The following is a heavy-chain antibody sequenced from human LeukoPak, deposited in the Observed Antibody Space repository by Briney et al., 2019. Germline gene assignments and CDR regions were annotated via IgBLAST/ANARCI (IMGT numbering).Heavy chain of an antibody. CDR1: GFTFSSYG. D-gene: IGHD3-22*01. CDR2: ISGSGGST. CDR3: AKGLVVMSPSAGDY. J-gene: IGHJ4*02. Sequence: GGSLRLSCAASGFTFSSYGMSWVRQAPGKGLEWVSAISGSGGSTYYADSVKGRFTISRDNSKNTLYLQMNSLRAEDTAVYYCAKGLVVMSPSAGDYWGQGTLVTVSS. V-gene: IGHV3-23*01.